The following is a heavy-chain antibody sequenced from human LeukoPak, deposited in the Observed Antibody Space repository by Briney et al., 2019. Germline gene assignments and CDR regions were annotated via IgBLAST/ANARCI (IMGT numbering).Heavy chain of an antibody. V-gene: IGHV4-59*01. CDR3: ARGGPARPYXXXMDV. CDR2: IYYSGTT. D-gene: IGHD6-6*01. Sequence: SETLSLTCTVSGGSITSYYWNWIRQPPGKGLEWIGYIYYSGTTNYNPSLKSRVTISVDTSKNQFSLKVSSVTAADTAVYYRARGGPARPYXXXMDVWGQGTTVTVSS. CDR1: GGSITSYY. J-gene: IGHJ6*02.